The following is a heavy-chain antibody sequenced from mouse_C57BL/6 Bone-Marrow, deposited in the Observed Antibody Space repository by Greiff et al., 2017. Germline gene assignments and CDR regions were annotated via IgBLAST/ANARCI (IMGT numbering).Heavy chain of an antibody. V-gene: IGHV1-81*01. CDR1: GYTFTSYG. J-gene: IGHJ3*01. Sequence: VQLQQSGAELARPGASVKLSCKASGYTFTSYGISWVKQRTGQGLEWIGEIYPRSGNTYYNEKFKGKATLTADKSSSTAYMELRSLTSEDSAVYFCARSSPYYSSSWFAYWGQGTLVTVSA. CDR3: ARSSPYYSSSWFAY. D-gene: IGHD2-5*01. CDR2: IYPRSGNT.